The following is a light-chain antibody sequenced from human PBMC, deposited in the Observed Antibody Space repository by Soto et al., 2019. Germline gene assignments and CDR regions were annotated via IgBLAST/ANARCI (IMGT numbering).Light chain of an antibody. V-gene: IGKV3-11*01. CDR2: DAS. J-gene: IGKJ5*01. Sequence: EIVLTQSPATLSLSPGERATLSCRDSQSVSSYLAWYQQKPGQAPRLLIYDASNRATGIPARFSGSGSGTDFTLTISSLEPEDFAVYYCQQRSNWPPITFGQGTRLEI. CDR3: QQRSNWPPIT. CDR1: QSVSSY.